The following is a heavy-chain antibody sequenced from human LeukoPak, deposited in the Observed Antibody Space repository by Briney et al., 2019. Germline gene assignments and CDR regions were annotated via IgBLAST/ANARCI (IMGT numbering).Heavy chain of an antibody. V-gene: IGHV3-30*18. J-gene: IGHJ5*02. CDR2: ISYDGSNK. Sequence: GRSLRLSCAASGFTFSSYGMHWVRQAPGKGLEGVAVISYDGSNKYYADSVKGRFTISRDNSKNTLYLQMNSLRAEDTDVYYCAKDPQRYCSSTSCWDWFDPWGQGTLVTVSS. CDR3: AKDPQRYCSSTSCWDWFDP. D-gene: IGHD2-2*01. CDR1: GFTFSSYG.